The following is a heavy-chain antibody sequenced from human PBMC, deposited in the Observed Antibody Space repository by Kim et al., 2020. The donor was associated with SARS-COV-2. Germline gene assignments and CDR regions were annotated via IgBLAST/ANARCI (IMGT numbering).Heavy chain of an antibody. CDR1: GFTFSSYS. Sequence: GGSLRLSCAASGFTFSSYSMNWVRQAPGKGLEWVSYISSSSSTIYYADSVKGRFTISRDNAKNSLYLQMNSLRDEDTAVYYCARETYDYIWGSYRYLLDYWGQGTLVTVSS. V-gene: IGHV3-48*02. CDR2: ISSSSSTI. J-gene: IGHJ4*02. CDR3: ARETYDYIWGSYRYLLDY. D-gene: IGHD3-16*02.